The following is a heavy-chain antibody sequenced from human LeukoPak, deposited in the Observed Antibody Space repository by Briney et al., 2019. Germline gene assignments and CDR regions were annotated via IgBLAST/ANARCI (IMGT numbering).Heavy chain of an antibody. CDR3: AREVAAAGTLFDY. D-gene: IGHD6-13*01. CDR1: GFTFSSYS. J-gene: IGHJ4*02. CDR2: VSSSSSYI. V-gene: IGHV3-21*01. Sequence: GSLRLSCAASGFTFSSYSMNWVRQAPGKGLEWVSSVSSSSSYIYYADSVKGRFTISRDNAKNSLYLQMNSLRAEDTAVYYCAREVAAAGTLFDYWARGNLVTVSS.